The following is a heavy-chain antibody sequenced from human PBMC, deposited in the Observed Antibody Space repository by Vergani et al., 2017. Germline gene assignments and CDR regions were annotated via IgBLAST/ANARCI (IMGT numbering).Heavy chain of an antibody. D-gene: IGHD4-11*01. CDR1: GGSFSGYY. CDR2: INHSGST. Sequence: QVQLQQWGAGLLKPSETLSLTCAVYGGSFSGYYWSWIRQPPGKGLEWIGEINHSGSTNYNPSLRSGVTISVDTAKNQFSLKLSSVTAADTAVYYCARIVRNYEYYYYYYYMDVWGKGTTVTVSS. CDR3: ARIVRNYEYYYYYYYMDV. V-gene: IGHV4-34*01. J-gene: IGHJ6*03.